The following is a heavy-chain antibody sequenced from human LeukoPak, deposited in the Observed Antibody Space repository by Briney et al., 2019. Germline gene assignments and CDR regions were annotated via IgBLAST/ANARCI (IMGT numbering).Heavy chain of an antibody. D-gene: IGHD3-16*01. CDR1: GGSISNYY. V-gene: IGHV4-59*01. CDR3: ARFGVDYDMGV. J-gene: IGHJ6*02. CDR2: IYHSGST. Sequence: SETLSLTCTVSGGSISNYYWSWIRQPPGKELEWIGYIYHSGSTNYNPSLKSRVTISQDTSKNQFSLKLSSVTAADTAVYYCARFGVDYDMGVWGQGTTVTVSS.